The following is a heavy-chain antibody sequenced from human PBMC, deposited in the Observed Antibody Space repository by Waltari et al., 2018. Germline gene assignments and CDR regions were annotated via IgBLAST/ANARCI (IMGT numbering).Heavy chain of an antibody. CDR1: GGSFNGYY. CDR3: ARDARDWEAVDNTYLDS. CDR2: VDHSGSA. V-gene: IGHV4-34*01. J-gene: IGHJ4*02. Sequence: QLRLQQWGAGLLKPSETLSLPCAVSGGSFNGYYWSWIRQTPGKGLEWIGEVDHSGSANYSPSLKSRVTVSLDTSNKQVSLTLTSVTAADTGIYYCARDARDWEAVDNTYLDSWGQGTLVAVSS. D-gene: IGHD2-21*02.